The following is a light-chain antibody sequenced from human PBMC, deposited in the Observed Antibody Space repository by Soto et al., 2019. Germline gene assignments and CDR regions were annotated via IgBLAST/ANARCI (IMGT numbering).Light chain of an antibody. CDR1: QSGSSSY. V-gene: IGKV3-20*01. Sequence: EIVLTQSPGTLSLSPGERATLSCRASQSGSSSYLAWYQQKPGQAPRLLIYGASSRATGIPDRFSGSGSGTDFTLTISRLEPEDFAVYYCQQHGSSPVTFGQGTKVDIK. CDR3: QQHGSSPVT. J-gene: IGKJ1*01. CDR2: GAS.